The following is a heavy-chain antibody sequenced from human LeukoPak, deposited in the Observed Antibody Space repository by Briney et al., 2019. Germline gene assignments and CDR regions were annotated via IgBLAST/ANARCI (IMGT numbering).Heavy chain of an antibody. Sequence: GGSLRLSCAASGFTFSSYSMNWVRQAPGKGLEWVSSISSSSSYIYYADSVKGRFTISRDNAKNSLYLQMNSLRAEDTAVYYCAREGILTGYSDAFDIWGQGTMVTVSS. V-gene: IGHV3-21*01. D-gene: IGHD3-9*01. CDR1: GFTFSSYS. CDR3: AREGILTGYSDAFDI. J-gene: IGHJ3*02. CDR2: ISSSSSYI.